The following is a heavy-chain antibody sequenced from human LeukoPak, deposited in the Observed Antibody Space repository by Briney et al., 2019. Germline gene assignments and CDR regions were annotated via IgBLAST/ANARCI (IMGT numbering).Heavy chain of an antibody. CDR2: IKQDGSEK. Sequence: GGSLRFSCAASGFTFSSYAMTWVRQAPGKGLEWVDNIKQDGSEKFYVDSVRGRFTISRDNAKNSLYLQMNSLRAEDTAIYYCSRSSIAVAWNWGEGTLVTVSS. J-gene: IGHJ4*02. CDR1: GFTFSSYA. CDR3: SRSSIAVAWN. V-gene: IGHV3-7*01. D-gene: IGHD6-19*01.